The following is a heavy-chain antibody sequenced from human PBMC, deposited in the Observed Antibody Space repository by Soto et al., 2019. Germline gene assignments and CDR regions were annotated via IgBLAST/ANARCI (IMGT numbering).Heavy chain of an antibody. CDR1: GVTFSSYG. Sequence: GGSLRLSCAPSGVTFSSYGMHWARQASGKGLEWVAVIWYDGSNKVYADSVKGRFTISRDNSKNTLYLQMNSLRAEDTAVYYCARDLSGDYGALDTWGQGTMVTVSS. D-gene: IGHD4-17*01. CDR3: ARDLSGDYGALDT. J-gene: IGHJ3*02. CDR2: IWYDGSNK. V-gene: IGHV3-33*01.